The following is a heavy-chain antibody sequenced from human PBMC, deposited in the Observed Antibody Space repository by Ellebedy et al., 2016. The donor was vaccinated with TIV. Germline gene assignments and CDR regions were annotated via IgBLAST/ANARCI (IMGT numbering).Heavy chain of an antibody. CDR1: GYTFTGTDYY. CDR2: INPKSGGT. V-gene: IGHV1-2*02. Sequence: ASVKVSXXASGYTFTGTDYYMHWVRQAPGQGLEWMGWINPKSGGTNYARKFQGRVTMTRDTSISTAYMELSRLRSDDTAVFYCARGFVWFPYAFDIWGQGTMVTVSP. J-gene: IGHJ3*02. CDR3: ARGFVWFPYAFDI. D-gene: IGHD2-21*01.